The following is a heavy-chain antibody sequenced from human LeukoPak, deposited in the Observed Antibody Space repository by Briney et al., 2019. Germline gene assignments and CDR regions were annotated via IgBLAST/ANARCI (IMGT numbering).Heavy chain of an antibody. J-gene: IGHJ3*02. D-gene: IGHD6-13*01. CDR3: ARPRIAATFDGFDI. CDR1: GGSISSYY. V-gene: IGHV4-59*08. Sequence: SETLSLTCTVSGGSISSYYWSWIRQPPGKGLEWIGYIYYSGSANYNPSLKSRVTISVDTSKKQSSLNLTSVTAADTAVYYCARPRIAATFDGFDIWGQGTMVTVSS. CDR2: IYYSGSA.